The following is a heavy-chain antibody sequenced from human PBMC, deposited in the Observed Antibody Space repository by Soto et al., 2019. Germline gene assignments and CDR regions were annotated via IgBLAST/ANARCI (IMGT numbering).Heavy chain of an antibody. J-gene: IGHJ4*02. D-gene: IGHD3-9*01. CDR3: EHKDPEDWHLDY. Sequence: QITLKESGPTLVRPTQTITLTCAFSWFSLSTSGVGVGWIRQPPGKALEWLAVIYWDDSKHYSPSLRSRLTITKDTTKNQVVLTMTNMDPMDTGTYYCEHKDPEDWHLDYGGQETLVTVPT. V-gene: IGHV2-5*02. CDR2: IYWDDSK. CDR1: WFSLSTSGVG.